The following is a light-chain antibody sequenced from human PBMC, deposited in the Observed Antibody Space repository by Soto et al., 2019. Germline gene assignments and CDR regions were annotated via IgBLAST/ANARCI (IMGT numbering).Light chain of an antibody. J-gene: IGKJ2*01. V-gene: IGKV4-1*01. CDR1: QSVLHSSNNKNY. Sequence: DIVMTQSPDSLAVSLGERATINCKSSQSVLHSSNNKNYLAWYQQKPGQPPKMLIYWASTRESGVPDRFSGSGSGTDFTLTISSLQAEDVAIYYCQQHHITPNTFGQGTKVEIK. CDR3: QQHHITPNT. CDR2: WAS.